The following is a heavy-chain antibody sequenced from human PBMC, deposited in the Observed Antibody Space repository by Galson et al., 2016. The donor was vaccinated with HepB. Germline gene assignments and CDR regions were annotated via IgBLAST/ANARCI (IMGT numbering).Heavy chain of an antibody. CDR2: VYPGDSDT. J-gene: IGHJ6*02. D-gene: IGHD3-3*01. V-gene: IGHV5-51*03. Sequence: QSGAEVKKPGESLRIACKASGYKFSSYWIGWVRQMPGKGLEWMAIVYPGDSDTRYGPDFQGPVTISADTSISPAYLKWISLRASDTAKYYCARGDFWSVYYYNDMEPWGQGTTVTVS. CDR3: ARGDFWSVYYYNDMEP. CDR1: GYKFSSYW.